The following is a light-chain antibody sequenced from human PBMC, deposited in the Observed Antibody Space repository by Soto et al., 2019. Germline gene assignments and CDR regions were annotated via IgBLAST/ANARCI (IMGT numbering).Light chain of an antibody. CDR2: EVS. CDR1: SSDVGGYHY. Sequence: QSALTQPASVSGSPGQSITISCTGTSSDVGGYHYVSWYQQYSGKAPKLMIFEVSNRPSGVSNRFSGSKSGNTASLTISGLQAEDEADYYCISYTSSSTLVVFGGGTKLTVL. V-gene: IGLV2-14*01. J-gene: IGLJ3*02. CDR3: ISYTSSSTLVV.